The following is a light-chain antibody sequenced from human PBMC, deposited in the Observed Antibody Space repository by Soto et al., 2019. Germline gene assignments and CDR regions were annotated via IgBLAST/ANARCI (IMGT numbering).Light chain of an antibody. CDR3: QQYENYWT. J-gene: IGKJ1*01. V-gene: IGKV1-5*01. CDR1: QRISSW. Sequence: DIQMTQSPSTLSATAGDRVTITCRASQRISSWLAWYQHKPGKAPKLLLYDASNLDSGVPSRFSGSGSGTEFSLTISNLQPDDCATYYCQQYENYWTFGQGTRVEIK. CDR2: DAS.